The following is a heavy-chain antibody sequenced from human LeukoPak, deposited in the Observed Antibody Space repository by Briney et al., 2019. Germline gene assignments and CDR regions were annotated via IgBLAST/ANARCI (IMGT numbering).Heavy chain of an antibody. V-gene: IGHV4-34*01. CDR3: ARGSYCSSTSCYTRRNPFYY. Sequence: SETLSLTCAVYGGSFSGYYWSWIRQPPGKGLEWVGEINHSGSTNYNPSLESRVTISVDTSKNQFSLTLSSVTAADTAVYYCARGSYCSSTSCYTRRNPFYYWGQGALVPVSS. CDR2: INHSGST. D-gene: IGHD2-2*02. CDR1: GGSFSGYY. J-gene: IGHJ4*02.